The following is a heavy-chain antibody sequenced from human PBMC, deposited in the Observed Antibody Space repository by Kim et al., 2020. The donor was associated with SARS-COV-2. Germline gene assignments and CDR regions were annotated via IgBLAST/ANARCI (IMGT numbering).Heavy chain of an antibody. J-gene: IGHJ5*02. D-gene: IGHD2-21*02. CDR3: EAYCGGDCYLYNWFDP. Sequence: SEKDRFTISRDDAKNSLYLQMDSLRAEDTAVYYCEAYCGGDCYLYNWFDPWGQGTLVTVSS. V-gene: IGHV3-21*01.